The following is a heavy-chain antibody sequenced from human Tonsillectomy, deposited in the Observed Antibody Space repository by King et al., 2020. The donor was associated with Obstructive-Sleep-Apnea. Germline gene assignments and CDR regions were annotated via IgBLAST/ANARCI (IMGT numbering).Heavy chain of an antibody. Sequence: QLQESGPGLVKPSGTLSLTCAVSSGSISTSNWWSWVRQPPGKGLEWMGEIYHSGHTNYNPSLKSRVTISVDQSKNHFSLKLSSVTAADTAVYYCARNYFASGRGYFDLWGRGTLVTVSS. J-gene: IGHJ2*01. CDR1: SGSISTSNW. V-gene: IGHV4-4*02. CDR3: ARNYFASGRGYFDL. D-gene: IGHD3-10*01. CDR2: IYHSGHT.